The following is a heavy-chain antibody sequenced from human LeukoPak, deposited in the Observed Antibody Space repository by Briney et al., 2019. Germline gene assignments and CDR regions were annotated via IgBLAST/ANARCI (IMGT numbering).Heavy chain of an antibody. CDR1: GYTFTSYG. V-gene: IGHV1-18*01. Sequence: ASVKVSCKASGYTFTSYGISWVRQAPGQGLEWMGWISAYNGNTNYAQKPQGRVTMTTDTSTSTAYMELRSLRSDDTAVYYCARGLPYSSSSWGVYYFDYWGQGTLVTVSS. CDR2: ISAYNGNT. CDR3: ARGLPYSSSSWGVYYFDY. J-gene: IGHJ4*02. D-gene: IGHD6-6*01.